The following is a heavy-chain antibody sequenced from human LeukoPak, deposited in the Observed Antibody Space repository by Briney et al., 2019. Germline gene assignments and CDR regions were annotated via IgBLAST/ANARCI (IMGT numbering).Heavy chain of an antibody. CDR2: ISPGGSTI. V-gene: IGHV3-11*04. Sequence: PGGSLRLSCAASGFTFSNSYMSWIRQAPGKGLEWVSYISPGGSTIYYAGSVKGRFTISRDNAKNTVYLQMNSLRAEDTGIYYRARGTSAGGPISPFDFWGQGTVVTVSS. D-gene: IGHD6-13*01. CDR1: GFTFSNSY. J-gene: IGHJ4*02. CDR3: ARGTSAGGPISPFDF.